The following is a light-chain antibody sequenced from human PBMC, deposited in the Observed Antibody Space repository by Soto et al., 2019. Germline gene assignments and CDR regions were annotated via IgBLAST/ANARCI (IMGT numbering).Light chain of an antibody. J-gene: IGLJ1*01. Sequence: QSVLTQPASVSGSPGQSITISCTGTSSDVGNYKYVSWYQQHPGKAPKLKIYEVSNRPSGVSNRFSGSKSGNTASLTISGLQAEDETDYYFFSYTSSGTYVFGPGTKVTVL. CDR2: EVS. CDR1: SSDVGNYKY. CDR3: FSYTSSGTYV. V-gene: IGLV2-14*01.